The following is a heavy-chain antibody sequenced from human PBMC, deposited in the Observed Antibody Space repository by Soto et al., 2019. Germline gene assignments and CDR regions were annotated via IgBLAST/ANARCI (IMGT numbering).Heavy chain of an antibody. V-gene: IGHV2-70*01. J-gene: IGHJ3*02. CDR3: ARALSHGSSGNTDAFEI. CDR2: IDWGDDK. D-gene: IGHD1-26*01. Sequence: SGPTLVNPTQTLTLTCTFSGFSLSTSGMCVSWIRQPPGKALEWLALIDWGDDKYYTTSLKTGLTISKDASKNQVVLTMTNLDPVDSATYYCARALSHGSSGNTDAFEIWGRGTTVTVSS. CDR1: GFSLSTSGMC.